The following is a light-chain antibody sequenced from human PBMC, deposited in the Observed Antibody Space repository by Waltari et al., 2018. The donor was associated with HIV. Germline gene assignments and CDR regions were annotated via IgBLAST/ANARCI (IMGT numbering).Light chain of an antibody. CDR3: GTWDSSLSVYYV. J-gene: IGLJ1*01. CDR2: DNN. Sequence: QSVLPQPPSVSAAPGQKVTISCSGSSSNIGNNYVSSYQQLPGTAPKLLIYDNNKRPSGIPDRFSGSKSGTSATLGITGLQTGDEADYYCGTWDSSLSVYYVFGTGTKVTVL. V-gene: IGLV1-51*01. CDR1: SSNIGNNY.